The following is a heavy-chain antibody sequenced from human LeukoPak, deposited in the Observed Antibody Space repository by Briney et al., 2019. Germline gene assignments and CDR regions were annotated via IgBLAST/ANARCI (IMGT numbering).Heavy chain of an antibody. V-gene: IGHV3-33*01. D-gene: IGHD2-15*01. CDR1: GFTFSSYS. J-gene: IGHJ4*02. CDR2: IWVGGSKK. Sequence: GGSLRLSCATSGFTFSSYSMQWVRQAPGKGLEWVAVIWVGGSKKFYADSVEGRFTISRDDSKSTSYLQMNSLRAEDTAVYYCARDQGYCSVGRCHSHFDYWGQGTLVTVSS. CDR3: ARDQGYCSVGRCHSHFDY.